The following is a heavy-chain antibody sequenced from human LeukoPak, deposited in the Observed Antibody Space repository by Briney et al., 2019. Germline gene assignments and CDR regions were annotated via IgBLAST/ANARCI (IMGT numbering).Heavy chain of an antibody. D-gene: IGHD5-24*01. CDR2: IYYSGST. J-gene: IGHJ2*01. CDR1: GGSISSSSYY. CDR3: ARRVEMATIISYRYFDL. V-gene: IGHV4-39*01. Sequence: PSETLSLTCTVSGGSISSSSYYWGWIRQPPGKGLEWIGSIYYSGSTYYNPSPKSRVTISVDTSKNQFSLKLSSVTAADTAVYYCARRVEMATIISYRYFDLWGRGTLVTVSS.